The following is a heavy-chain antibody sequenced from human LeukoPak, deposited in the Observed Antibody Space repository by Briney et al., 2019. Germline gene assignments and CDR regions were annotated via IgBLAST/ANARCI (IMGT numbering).Heavy chain of an antibody. J-gene: IGHJ4*02. CDR3: AREDIAAAGLYYFDY. CDR2: IYHSGST. CDR1: GGSISSYY. Sequence: SETLSLTCTVSGGSISSYYWSWIRQPPGKGLEWIGYIYHSGSTYYNPSLKSRVTISVDRSKNQFSLKLSSVTAADTAVYYCAREDIAAAGLYYFDYWGQGTLVTVSS. V-gene: IGHV4-59*12. D-gene: IGHD6-13*01.